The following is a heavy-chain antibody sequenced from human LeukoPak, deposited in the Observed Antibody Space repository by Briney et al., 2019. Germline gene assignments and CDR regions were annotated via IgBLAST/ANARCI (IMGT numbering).Heavy chain of an antibody. CDR2: INQDGTEK. J-gene: IGHJ4*02. CDR1: GFTFTTYW. Sequence: GESLRLSCAASGFTFTTYWMSWVRQLPGKGLEWVANINQDGTEKYYVDSVKGRFTISRDNAKNSLYLQMNSLRAEDTAVYYCARDKIVGATHFDYWGQGTLVTVSS. V-gene: IGHV3-7*01. CDR3: ARDKIVGATHFDY. D-gene: IGHD1-26*01.